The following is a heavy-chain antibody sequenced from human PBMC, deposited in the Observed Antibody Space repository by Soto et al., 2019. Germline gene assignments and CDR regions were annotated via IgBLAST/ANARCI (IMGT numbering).Heavy chain of an antibody. J-gene: IGHJ4*01. D-gene: IGHD1-20*01. V-gene: IGHV4-39*02. CDR3: ARDDAGWYFDA. Sequence: PSETLSLTCTVSRGSISSGTNYWAWIRQPPGKGLEWIANIYYSGSTFYNPSLKSRVTISLDTSKNQFSLKLRSVTAADTAVYYSARDDAGWYFDAWGHGTLVTVSS. CDR1: RGSISSGTNY. CDR2: IYYSGST.